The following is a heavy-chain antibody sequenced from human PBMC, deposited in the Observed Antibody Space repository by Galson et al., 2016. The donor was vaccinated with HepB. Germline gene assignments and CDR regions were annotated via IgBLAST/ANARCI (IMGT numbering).Heavy chain of an antibody. V-gene: IGHV3-21*06. J-gene: IGHJ4*02. CDR1: GFTFITYS. CDR2: ISGTGTYI. Sequence: SLRLSCAASGFTFITYSMNWVRQAPGKGLEWVPSISGTGTYIYYAESVKGRFTISRDNAKNLLYLQMNSLRAEDTAVYYCARGSNYDILTGYLSWGQGTLVTVSS. CDR3: ARGSNYDILTGYLS. D-gene: IGHD3-9*01.